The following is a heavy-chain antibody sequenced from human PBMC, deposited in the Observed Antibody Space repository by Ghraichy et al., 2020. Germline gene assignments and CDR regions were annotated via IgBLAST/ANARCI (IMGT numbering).Heavy chain of an antibody. V-gene: IGHV3-48*02. CDR1: GFSLSDYS. D-gene: IGHD2/OR15-2a*01. CDR3: ARGSRMLRFFYYDAMDV. J-gene: IGHJ6*02. Sequence: GGSLRLSCVGSGFSLSDYSMNWVRQSPGKGLEWVSYITSSSRFTSYADSVKGRFTISRDNAHNSVYLQMSSLRDEDTAVYFCARGSRMLRFFYYDAMDVWGQGTTVTVSS. CDR2: ITSSSRFT.